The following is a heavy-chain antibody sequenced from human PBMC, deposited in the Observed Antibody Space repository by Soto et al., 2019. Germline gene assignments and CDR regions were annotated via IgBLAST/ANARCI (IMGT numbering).Heavy chain of an antibody. CDR3: AKDPSPQPIPAVTPGWFDP. V-gene: IGHV4-31*03. Sequence: ANLQESGPGLVKPSETLSLTCTVSGDSIRDGGYYWAWIRQRPGTGLEWMGYIYFTGKTNYNPSLENRLTMSVDMSRRQLYLRLTSVTAADTAVYFCAKDPSPQPIPAVTPGWFDPWGQGISVTVSS. CDR2: IYFTGKT. D-gene: IGHD4-4*01. J-gene: IGHJ5*02. CDR1: GDSIRDGGYY.